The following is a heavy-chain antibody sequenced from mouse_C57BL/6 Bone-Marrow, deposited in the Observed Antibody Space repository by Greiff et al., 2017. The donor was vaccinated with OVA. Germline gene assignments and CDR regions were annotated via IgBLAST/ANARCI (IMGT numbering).Heavy chain of an antibody. V-gene: IGHV1-18*01. D-gene: IGHD2-5*01. J-gene: IGHJ3*01. CDR1: GYTFTDYN. Sequence: SGPELVKPGASVKIPCTASGYTFTDYNMDWVKQSHGKSLEWIGDVNPNNGGTIYNQKFKGKATLTVDKSSSTAYMELRSLTSEDTAVYYCASHYYSNAWFAYWGQGTLVTVSA. CDR3: ASHYYSNAWFAY. CDR2: VNPNNGGT.